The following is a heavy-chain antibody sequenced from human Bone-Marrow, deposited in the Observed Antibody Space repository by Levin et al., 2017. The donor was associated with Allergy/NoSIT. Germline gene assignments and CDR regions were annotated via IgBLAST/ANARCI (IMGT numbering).Heavy chain of an antibody. CDR3: ARGDQWLVWSWYLGIDV. CDR1: GFTFNNYW. V-gene: IGHV3-74*01. D-gene: IGHD6-19*01. Sequence: GESLKISCAASGFTFNNYWMHWVRQDPGKGLLWLSRINSDGTRTIYADSVKGRFTISRDNANNTLYLQMSSLRVEDTGVYYCARGDQWLVWSWYLGIDVWGQGTTVTVSS. J-gene: IGHJ6*02. CDR2: INSDGTRT.